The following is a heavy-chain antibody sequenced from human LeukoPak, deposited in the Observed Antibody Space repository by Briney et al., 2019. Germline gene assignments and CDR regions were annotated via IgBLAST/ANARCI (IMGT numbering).Heavy chain of an antibody. CDR1: GGSISGSNYY. CDR3: ARHSSAARPNFDY. CDR2: IYYSGTT. V-gene: IGHV4-39*01. J-gene: IGHJ4*02. D-gene: IGHD6-6*01. Sequence: SETLSLTCTVSGGSISGSNYYWGWIRQPPGKGLEWIGGIYYSGTTYYNPSLKSRVTISVDTSKNQFSLEVTSMTAADTAVYYCARHSSAARPNFDYWGQGTLVTVSS.